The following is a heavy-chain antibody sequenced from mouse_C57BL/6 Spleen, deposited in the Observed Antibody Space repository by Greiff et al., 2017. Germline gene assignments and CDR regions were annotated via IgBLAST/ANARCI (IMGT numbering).Heavy chain of an antibody. CDR3: ARPYGYDGGSYAMDY. V-gene: IGHV1-69*01. J-gene: IGHJ4*01. D-gene: IGHD2-2*01. CDR2: IDPSDSYT. Sequence: QVQLQQPGAELVMPGASVKLSCKASGYTFTSYWMHWVKQRPGQGLEWIGEIDPSDSYTNYNQKFKGKSTLTVDKSSSTAYMQLSSLPSEDSAVYYCARPYGYDGGSYAMDYWGQGTSVTVSS. CDR1: GYTFTSYW.